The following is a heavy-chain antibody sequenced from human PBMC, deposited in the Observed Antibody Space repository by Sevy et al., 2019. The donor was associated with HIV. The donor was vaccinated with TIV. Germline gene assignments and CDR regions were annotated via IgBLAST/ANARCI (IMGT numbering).Heavy chain of an antibody. J-gene: IGHJ6*02. V-gene: IGHV1-69*13. D-gene: IGHD1-26*01. CDR1: GGTFSSYA. CDR2: IIPIFGTA. CDR3: ARRAGVGDTYYYGMDV. Sequence: ASVKVSCKASGGTFSSYAISWVRQAPGQGLEWMGGIIPIFGTANYAQKFLGRVTITADESTSTAYMELSSLRSEDTAVYYCARRAGVGDTYYYGMDVWGQGTTVTVSS.